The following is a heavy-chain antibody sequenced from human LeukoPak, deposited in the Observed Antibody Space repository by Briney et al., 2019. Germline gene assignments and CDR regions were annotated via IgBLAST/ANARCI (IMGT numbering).Heavy chain of an antibody. CDR3: ARGSGSYYGYYYGMDV. CDR2: INAGNGNT. V-gene: IGHV1-3*01. D-gene: IGHD3-10*01. Sequence: ASVKVSCKASGYTFTSYAMHWVRQAPGQRLEWMGWINAGNGNTKYSQKFQGRVTITRDTSASTAYMELSSLRSEDTAVYYCARGSGSYYGYYYGMDVWGQGTTVTVSS. J-gene: IGHJ6*02. CDR1: GYTFTSYA.